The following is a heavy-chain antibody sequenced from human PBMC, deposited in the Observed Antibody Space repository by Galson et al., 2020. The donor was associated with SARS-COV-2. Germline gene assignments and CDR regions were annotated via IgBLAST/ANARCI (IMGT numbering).Heavy chain of an antibody. J-gene: IGHJ3*02. CDR1: GFTFSDYY. D-gene: IGHD3-3*01. CDR2: ISSSSSYT. V-gene: IGHV3-11*06. CDR3: AREYRTSDDLWSGYSSDAFDI. Sequence: GESLKISCAASGFTFSDYYMSWIRQAPGKGLEWVSYISSSSSYTNYADSVKGRFTISRDNAKNSLYLQMNSLRAEDTAVYYCAREYRTSDDLWSGYSSDAFDIWGQGTMVTVSS.